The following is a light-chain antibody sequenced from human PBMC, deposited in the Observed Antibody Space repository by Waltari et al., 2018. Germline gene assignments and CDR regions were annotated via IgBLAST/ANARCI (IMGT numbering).Light chain of an antibody. CDR2: EVD. V-gene: IGLV2-8*01. J-gene: IGLJ1*01. CDR1: RWDVGAYRY. CDR3: TSYGGTNNFL. Sequence: QSALTQPPSATGSPGQSVTISCTGGRWDVGAYRYVSWYQQHPGRAPKVIMYEVDKRPSGVPDRLSGSKAGTTASLTISGLKLEDEADYYCTSYGGTNNFLFGSGTKVTV.